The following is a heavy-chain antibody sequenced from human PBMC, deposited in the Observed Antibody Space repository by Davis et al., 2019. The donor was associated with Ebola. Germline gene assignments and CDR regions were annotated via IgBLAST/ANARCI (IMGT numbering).Heavy chain of an antibody. Sequence: PGGSLRLSCAASGFTFSTYWMSWVRQAPGKGLEWVANIKQDGSEKYYVDSVKGRFTISRDNAKNSLYLQMNSLRAEDTALYYCAKGIYGDYHGGPWFDPWGQGTLVTVSS. CDR2: IKQDGSEK. CDR1: GFTFSTYW. CDR3: AKGIYGDYHGGPWFDP. V-gene: IGHV3-7*03. J-gene: IGHJ5*02. D-gene: IGHD4-17*01.